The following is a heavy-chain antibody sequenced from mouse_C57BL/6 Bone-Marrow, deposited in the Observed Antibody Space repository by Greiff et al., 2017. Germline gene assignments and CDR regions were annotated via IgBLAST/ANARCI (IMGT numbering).Heavy chain of an antibody. CDR2: IDPSDSYT. V-gene: IGHV1-59*01. CDR3: ARGNF. Sequence: VQLQQPGAELVRPGTSVKLSCKASGYTFTSYWMHWVKQRPGQGLEWIGVIDPSDSYTNYNQKFKGKATLTVDTSSSTAYMQLSSLTSEDSAVDYCARGNFWGQGTSVTVSS. J-gene: IGHJ4*01. CDR1: GYTFTSYW.